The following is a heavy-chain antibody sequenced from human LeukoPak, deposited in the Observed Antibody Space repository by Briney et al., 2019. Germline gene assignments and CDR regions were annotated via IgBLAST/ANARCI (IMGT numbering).Heavy chain of an antibody. V-gene: IGHV4-39*07. CDR3: ARVSLLGGYYYYYMDV. CDR2: IYYSGST. CDR1: GGSISSSSYY. J-gene: IGHJ6*03. D-gene: IGHD1-26*01. Sequence: SETLSLTCTVSGGSISSSSYYWGWIRQPPGKGLEWIGSIYYSGSTYYNPAVKSRVTISVDTSKNQFSLKLSSVTAADTAVYYCARVSLLGGYYYYYMDVWGKGTTVTVSS.